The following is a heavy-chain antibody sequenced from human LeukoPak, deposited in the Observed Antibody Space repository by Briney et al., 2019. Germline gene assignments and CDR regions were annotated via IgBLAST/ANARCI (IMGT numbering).Heavy chain of an antibody. D-gene: IGHD3-22*01. J-gene: IGHJ4*02. CDR2: ISGSGGSA. V-gene: IGHV3-23*01. Sequence: GGSLRLSYAASGFTFSSYAMSWVRQAPGKGLEWVSAISGSGGSAYYADSVKGRFTISRDNSKNTLYLQMNSLGAEDTAVYYCAKVPYDSSGYYPLGFDYWGQGTLVTVSS. CDR3: AKVPYDSSGYYPLGFDY. CDR1: GFTFSSYA.